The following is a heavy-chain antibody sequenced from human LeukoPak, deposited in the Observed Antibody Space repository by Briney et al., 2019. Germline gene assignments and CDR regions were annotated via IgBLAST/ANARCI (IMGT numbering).Heavy chain of an antibody. V-gene: IGHV3-7*03. J-gene: IGHJ6*02. CDR1: GFTFNRDW. CDR3: AKLQSDGLRTYYGMDV. D-gene: IGHD4-23*01. Sequence: PGGSLRLSCTASGFTFNRDWTAWVRQAPGKGLEWVANIKEDGSEKNYVDSVKGRFTISRDNAKNTLYPQMNSLRAEDTAVYYCAKLQSDGLRTYYGMDVWGQGTTVTVSS. CDR2: IKEDGSEK.